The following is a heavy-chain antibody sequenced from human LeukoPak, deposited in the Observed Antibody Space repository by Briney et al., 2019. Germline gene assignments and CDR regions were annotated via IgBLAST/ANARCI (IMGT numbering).Heavy chain of an antibody. CDR3: ARDKVLSYYYYMDV. CDR2: ISGGGGST. V-gene: IGHV3-23*01. CDR1: GFTFSNYA. Sequence: GGSLRLSCAASGFTFSNYAMSWVRQAPGKGLEWVSTISGGGGSTYYADSVKGQFTISRDNSKNTLYLQMNSLRAEDTAVYYCARDKVLSYYYYMDVWGKGTTVTVSS. J-gene: IGHJ6*03. D-gene: IGHD4/OR15-4a*01.